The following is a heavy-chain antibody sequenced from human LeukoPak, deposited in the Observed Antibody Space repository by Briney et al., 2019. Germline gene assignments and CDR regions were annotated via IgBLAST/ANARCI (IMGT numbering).Heavy chain of an antibody. Sequence: ASVKVSCKASGYTFTSYGISWVRQAPGQGLEWMGWISAYNGNTNYAQKLQGRVTMTTDTSTSTAYMELRSLRPDDTAVYYCASTRGRFLEWLSPFDYWGQGTLVTVSS. CDR3: ASTRGRFLEWLSPFDY. CDR2: ISAYNGNT. CDR1: GYTFTSYG. V-gene: IGHV1-18*01. J-gene: IGHJ4*02. D-gene: IGHD3-3*01.